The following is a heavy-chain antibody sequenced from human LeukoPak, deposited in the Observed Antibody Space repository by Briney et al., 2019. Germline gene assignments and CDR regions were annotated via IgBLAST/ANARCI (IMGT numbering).Heavy chain of an antibody. CDR3: ARVSEGRGDAYYYYYMDV. J-gene: IGHJ6*03. CDR2: IYYSGST. D-gene: IGHD3-10*01. Sequence: SETLSLTCTVSGGSINSSSYYWGWIRQPPGKGLEWIGSIYYSGSTNYNPSLKSRVTISVDTSKNQFSLKLSSVTAADTAVYYCARVSEGRGDAYYYYYMDVWGKGTTVTVSS. CDR1: GGSINSSSYY. V-gene: IGHV4-39*07.